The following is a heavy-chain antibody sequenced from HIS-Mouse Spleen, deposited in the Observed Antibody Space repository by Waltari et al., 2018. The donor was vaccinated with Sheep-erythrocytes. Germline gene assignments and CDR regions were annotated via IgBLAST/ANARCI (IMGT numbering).Heavy chain of an antibody. Sequence: QLQLQESGPGLVKPSETLSLPCTVSGGSISSSRYYWGWIRQPPGKGLEWIGSIYYSGSTYYNPSLKSRVTISVDTSKNQFSLKLSSVTAADTAVYYCARDEGTYYDFWSGYPPSYYFDYWGQGTLVTVSS. J-gene: IGHJ4*02. V-gene: IGHV4-39*07. D-gene: IGHD3-3*01. CDR1: GGSISSSRYY. CDR2: IYYSGST. CDR3: ARDEGTYYDFWSGYPPSYYFDY.